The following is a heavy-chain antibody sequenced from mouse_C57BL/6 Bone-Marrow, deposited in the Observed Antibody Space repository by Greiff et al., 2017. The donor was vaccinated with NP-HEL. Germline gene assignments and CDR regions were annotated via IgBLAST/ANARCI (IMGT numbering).Heavy chain of an antibody. CDR2: INPSSGYT. Sequence: QVQLKESGAELAKPGASVKLSCKASGYTFTSYWMHWVKQRPGQGLEWIGYINPSSGYTKYNQKFKDKATLTADKSSSTAYMQLSSLTYEDAADYYCARYRASTGTRAMDYGGQGTSVTVSA. J-gene: IGHJ4*01. CDR3: ARYRASTGTRAMDY. V-gene: IGHV1-7*01. CDR1: GYTFTSYW. D-gene: IGHD4-1*02.